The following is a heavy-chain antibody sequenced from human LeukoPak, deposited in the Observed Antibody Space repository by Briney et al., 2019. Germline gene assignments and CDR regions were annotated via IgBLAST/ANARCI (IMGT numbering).Heavy chain of an antibody. CDR3: ARDWDYYYMDV. CDR2: ISSSSSTI. CDR1: GFAFGSYA. V-gene: IGHV3-48*04. D-gene: IGHD1-26*01. J-gene: IGHJ6*03. Sequence: PGGSLRLSCTASGFAFGSYAMYWVRQAPGKGLEWVSYISSSSSTIYYADSVKGRFTISRDNAKNSLYLQMNSLRAEDTAVYYCARDWDYYYMDVWGKGTTVTVSS.